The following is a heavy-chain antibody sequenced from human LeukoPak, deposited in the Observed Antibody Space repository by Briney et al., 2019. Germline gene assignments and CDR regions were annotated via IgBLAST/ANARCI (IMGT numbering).Heavy chain of an antibody. J-gene: IGHJ6*03. V-gene: IGHV1-69*05. Sequence: SVKVSCKASGGTFSSYAISWVRQAPGQGLEWMGGIIPIFGTANYAQKFQGRVTITTDESTSTAYMELSSLRSEDTAVYYCARVSPRDYDSSGYYPPVDYYYYYMDVWGKGTTVTVSS. CDR1: GGTFSSYA. D-gene: IGHD3-22*01. CDR2: IIPIFGTA. CDR3: ARVSPRDYDSSGYYPPVDYYYYYMDV.